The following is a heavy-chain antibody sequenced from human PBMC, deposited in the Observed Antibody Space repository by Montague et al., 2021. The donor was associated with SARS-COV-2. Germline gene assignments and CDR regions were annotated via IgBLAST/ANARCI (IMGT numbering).Heavy chain of an antibody. CDR1: GGSISSGSYY. J-gene: IGHJ4*02. CDR3: ARDIAVAGLFDY. Sequence: TLSLTCTVSGGSISSGSYYWSWIRQPAGKGLEWIGRISISGSTNYNPSLKSRVTISVGTSNNQFSLKLSSVTAADTAVYYCARDIAVAGLFDYWGQGTLVTVSS. D-gene: IGHD6-19*01. CDR2: ISISGST. V-gene: IGHV4-61*02.